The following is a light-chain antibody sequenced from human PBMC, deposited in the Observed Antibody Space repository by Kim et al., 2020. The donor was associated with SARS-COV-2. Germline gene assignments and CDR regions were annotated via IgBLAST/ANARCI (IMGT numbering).Light chain of an antibody. Sequence: RVTISCSGSSSNIGSNYVYWYQQLPGTAPKLVIYRNNQRPSGVPDRFSGSKSGTSASLAISGLRSEDEADYYCAAWDDSLSGSYVFGTGTKVTVL. CDR3: AAWDDSLSGSYV. CDR1: SSNIGSNY. CDR2: RNN. J-gene: IGLJ1*01. V-gene: IGLV1-47*01.